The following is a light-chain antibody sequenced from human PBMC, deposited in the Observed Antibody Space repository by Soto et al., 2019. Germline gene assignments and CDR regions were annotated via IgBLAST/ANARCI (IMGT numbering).Light chain of an antibody. CDR3: QQNNSVPRT. J-gene: IGKJ1*01. CDR1: QAIRND. CDR2: AAS. V-gene: IGKV1-17*01. Sequence: DIQMKQSPSSLSASVGDRVTITCRASQAIRNDLAWFQQKPGKAPKRLIHAASTLQGGAPSRFCGSGSGTDFTLTIDSLQPEDFGTYYCQQNNSVPRTFGQGTKVDIK.